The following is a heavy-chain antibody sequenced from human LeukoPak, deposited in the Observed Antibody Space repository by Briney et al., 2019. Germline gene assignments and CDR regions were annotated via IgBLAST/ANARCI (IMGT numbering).Heavy chain of an antibody. J-gene: IGHJ4*02. CDR1: GYSISSGYH. CDR3: ARYSSSWYVLSL. V-gene: IGHV4-38-2*02. Sequence: SESLSLTCTVSGYSISSGYHWGWTRQPPGKGLEWIASIYHSGSTYYKSSLRSRVTISVDTSKNQFSLKLSSVTAADTAVYFCARYSSSWYVLSLWGQGTLVTVSS. CDR2: IYHSGST. D-gene: IGHD6-13*01.